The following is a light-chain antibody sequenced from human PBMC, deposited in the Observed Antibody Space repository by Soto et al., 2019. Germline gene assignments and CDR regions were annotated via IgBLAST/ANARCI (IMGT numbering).Light chain of an antibody. Sequence: QSVLTQPASVSGSPGQSITISCTGTSSDIGAYNYVSWYQQYPGKAPKLMIYGVTNRPSGVSNRFSGSKTGNTASLTISGLQAEDEADYYCFSHRSGDSHVVGTGTKVTV. CDR1: SSDIGAYNY. CDR2: GVT. J-gene: IGLJ1*01. V-gene: IGLV2-14*01. CDR3: FSHRSGDSHV.